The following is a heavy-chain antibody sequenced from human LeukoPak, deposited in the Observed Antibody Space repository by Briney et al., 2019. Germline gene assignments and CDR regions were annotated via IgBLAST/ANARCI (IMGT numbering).Heavy chain of an antibody. Sequence: SGPTLVKPTQTLTLTCTFSGFSLITGGVGVGWIRQPTGKALECLALIYWDDDGRYNPSLRSRLTITKDTSRNQVVLTMTDMDPVDTATYFCAKRRGGYNWNDGDFDYWGQGTLVTVSS. CDR2: IYWDDDG. CDR3: AKRRGGYNWNDGDFDY. CDR1: GFSLITGGVG. V-gene: IGHV2-5*02. J-gene: IGHJ4*02. D-gene: IGHD1-1*01.